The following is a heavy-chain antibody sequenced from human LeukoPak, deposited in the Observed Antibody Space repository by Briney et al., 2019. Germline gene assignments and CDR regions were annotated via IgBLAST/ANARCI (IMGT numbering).Heavy chain of an antibody. CDR2: IKSKTDGGTT. Sequence: GGSLRLSCAASGFTFSNAWMSWVRQAPGKGLEWVGRIKSKTDGGTTDYAAPVKGRFTISRDDSKNTLYLQMNSLKTEDTAVYYCTTDHKYYDILTGYYTRDYWGQGTLVTVSS. V-gene: IGHV3-15*01. J-gene: IGHJ4*02. CDR3: TTDHKYYDILTGYYTRDY. D-gene: IGHD3-9*01. CDR1: GFTFSNAW.